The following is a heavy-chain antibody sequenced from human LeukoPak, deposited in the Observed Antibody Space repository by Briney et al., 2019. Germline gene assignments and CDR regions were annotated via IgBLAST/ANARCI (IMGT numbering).Heavy chain of an antibody. CDR3: ARSGFYYDSGGYYPLDY. CDR2: IYYSGST. Sequence: SETLSLTCTVSGGSISSGGYYRSWIRQHPGKGLEWIGYIYYSGSTYYNPSLKSRVTISVDTSKNQFSLKLSSVAAADTAVYYCARSGFYYDSGGYYPLDYWGQGTLVTVSS. D-gene: IGHD3-22*01. V-gene: IGHV4-31*03. J-gene: IGHJ4*02. CDR1: GGSISSGGYY.